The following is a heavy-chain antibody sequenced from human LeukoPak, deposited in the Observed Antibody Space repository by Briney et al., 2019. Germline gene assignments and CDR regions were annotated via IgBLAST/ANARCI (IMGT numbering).Heavy chain of an antibody. J-gene: IGHJ5*02. CDR2: IYYSGST. CDR3: ARLKYSSSWYWFDP. V-gene: IGHV4-59*01. D-gene: IGHD6-13*01. Sequence: PSQTLSLTCTVSGGSISSYYWSWIRQPPGKGLEWIGYIYYSGSTNYNPSLKSRITISLDTSKNQFSLKLSSVTAADTAVYFYARLKYSSSWYWFDPWGQGTLVTVSS. CDR1: GGSISSYY.